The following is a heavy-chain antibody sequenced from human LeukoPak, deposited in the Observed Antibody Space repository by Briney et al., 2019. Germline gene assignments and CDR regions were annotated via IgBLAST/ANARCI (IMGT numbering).Heavy chain of an antibody. J-gene: IGHJ4*02. CDR2: IIPIFGTA. V-gene: IGHV1-69*01. D-gene: IGHD3-10*01. CDR1: GGTFSSYA. Sequence: SVKVSCKASGGTFSSYAISWVRQAPGQGLEWMGGIIPIFGTANYAQKFQGRVTITADESTSTAYMELSSLRSDDTAVYYCARGGYSGYYYGSGPTPIPDYWGQGTLVTVSS. CDR3: ARGGYSGYYYGSGPTPIPDY.